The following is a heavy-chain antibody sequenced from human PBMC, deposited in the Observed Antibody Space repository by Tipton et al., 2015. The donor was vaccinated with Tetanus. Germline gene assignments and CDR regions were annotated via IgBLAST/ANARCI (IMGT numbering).Heavy chain of an antibody. CDR3: ARDPYGDHGPFDY. CDR2: ISSSSRYI. Sequence: SLRLSCAASGFTLSRYTLNWVRQAPGKGLEWVSSISSSSRYIYYADSVKGRFTISRDNAKNSLYLQMISLRAEDTAVYYCARDPYGDHGPFDYWGQGTLVTVSS. V-gene: IGHV3-21*01. CDR1: GFTLSRYT. D-gene: IGHD4-17*01. J-gene: IGHJ4*02.